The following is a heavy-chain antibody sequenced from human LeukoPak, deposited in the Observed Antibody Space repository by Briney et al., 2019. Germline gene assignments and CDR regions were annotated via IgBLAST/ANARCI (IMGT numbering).Heavy chain of an antibody. CDR1: GFTFSSYS. V-gene: IGHV3-21*01. D-gene: IGHD2-21*02. J-gene: IGHJ4*02. CDR2: ISSSSSYI. Sequence: GGSLRLSCAASGFTFSSYSMNWVRQAPGEGLEWVSSISSSSSYIYYADSVKGRFTISRDNAKNTLYLQMNSLRAEDTAVYYCARGPCGGDPEEWCHFDYWGQGTLVTVSS. CDR3: ARGPCGGDPEEWCHFDY.